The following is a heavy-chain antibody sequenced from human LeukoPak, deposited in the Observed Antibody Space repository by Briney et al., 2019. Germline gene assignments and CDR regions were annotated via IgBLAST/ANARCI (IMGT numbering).Heavy chain of an antibody. Sequence: ASVKVSCKASGYTFTSYDINWVRQATGQGLEWMGWMNPNSGNTGYAQKFQGRVTMTRNTSISTAYMELSSLRSEDTAVYYCARGGRKGSSWYRPAPYHFDYWGQGTLVTVSS. CDR2: MNPNSGNT. V-gene: IGHV1-8*01. J-gene: IGHJ4*02. CDR1: GYTFTSYD. D-gene: IGHD6-13*01. CDR3: ARGGRKGSSWYRPAPYHFDY.